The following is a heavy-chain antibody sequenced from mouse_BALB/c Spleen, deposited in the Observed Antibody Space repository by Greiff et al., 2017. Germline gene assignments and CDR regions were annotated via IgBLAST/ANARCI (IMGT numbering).Heavy chain of an antibody. CDR3: ARHKGNDGDYYAMDY. J-gene: IGHJ4*01. D-gene: IGHD1-1*01. Sequence: DVKLVESGGGLVQPGGSLKLSCAASGFTFSSYTMSWVRQTPEKRLEWVAYISNGGGSTYYPDTVKGRFTISRDNAKNTLYLQMSSLKSEDTAMYYCARHKGNDGDYYAMDYWGQGTSVTVSS. V-gene: IGHV5-12-2*01. CDR1: GFTFSSYT. CDR2: ISNGGGST.